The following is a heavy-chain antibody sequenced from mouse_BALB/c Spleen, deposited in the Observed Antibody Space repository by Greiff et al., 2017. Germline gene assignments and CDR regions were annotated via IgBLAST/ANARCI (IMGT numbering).Heavy chain of an antibody. CDR3: AKVGGSTMMRYFDY. CDR2: IWGGGST. Sequence: QVQLQQSGPGLVAPSQSLSISCTVSGFSLTDYGVSWIRQPPGKGLEWLGVIWGGGSTYYNSALKSRLSISKDNSKSQVFLKMSSLQTDDTAMYYCAKVGGSTMMRYFDYWGEGTTVTVSS. D-gene: IGHD2-3*01. CDR1: GFSLTDYG. J-gene: IGHJ2*01. V-gene: IGHV2-6-5*01.